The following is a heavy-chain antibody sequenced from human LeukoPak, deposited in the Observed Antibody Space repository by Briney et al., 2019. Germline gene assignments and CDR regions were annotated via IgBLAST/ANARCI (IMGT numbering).Heavy chain of an antibody. J-gene: IGHJ5*02. CDR1: GFTFSTYT. D-gene: IGHD5-18*01. CDR2: ISNRSSYI. V-gene: IGHV3-21*01. CDR3: AKDQIRMIQLWLPSWFDP. Sequence: PGGSLRLSCAASGFTFSTYTMNWVRQAPGKGLEWVSSISNRSSYIYYADSVKGRFTISRDNAKNSLYLQMNSLRAEDTAVYYCAKDQIRMIQLWLPSWFDPWGQGTLVTVSS.